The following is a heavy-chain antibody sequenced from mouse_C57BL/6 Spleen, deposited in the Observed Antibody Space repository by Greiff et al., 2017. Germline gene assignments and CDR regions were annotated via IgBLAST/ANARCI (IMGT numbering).Heavy chain of an antibody. J-gene: IGHJ3*01. CDR3: ARDDYDERFAY. V-gene: IGHV1-64*01. D-gene: IGHD2-4*01. CDR1: GYTFTSYW. CDR2: IHPNSGST. Sequence: QVQLKQPGAELVKPGASVKLSCKASGYTFTSYWMHWVKQRPGQGLEWIGMIHPNSGSTNYNEKFKSKATLTVDKSSSTAYMQLSSLTSEDSAVYYCARDDYDERFAYWGQGTLVTVSA.